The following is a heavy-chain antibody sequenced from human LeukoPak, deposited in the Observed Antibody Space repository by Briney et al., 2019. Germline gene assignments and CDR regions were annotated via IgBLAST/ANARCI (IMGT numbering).Heavy chain of an antibody. Sequence: GSLRLSCAASGFTFGDHIMNWVRQLPGKRLEWVAYVSGSGSTVYYADSVKGRFTVSRDNGKSSLYLQMNSLRVEDTALYYCVRQFASWGQGTLVTVSS. J-gene: IGHJ4*02. CDR1: GFTFGDHI. CDR2: VSGSGSTV. V-gene: IGHV3-48*01. CDR3: VRQFAS.